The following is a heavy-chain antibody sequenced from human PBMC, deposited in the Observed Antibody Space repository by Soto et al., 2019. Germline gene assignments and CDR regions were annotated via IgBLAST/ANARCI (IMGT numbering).Heavy chain of an antibody. D-gene: IGHD3-10*01. J-gene: IGHJ6*02. Sequence: GGSLRLSCAASGFTFSSYGMHWVRQAPGKGLEWVAVISYDGSNKYYADSVKGRFTISRDNSKNTLYLQMNSLRAEDTAVYYCAKEIAMVRGVIDSDGMDVWGQGTTVTVSS. V-gene: IGHV3-30*18. CDR2: ISYDGSNK. CDR1: GFTFSSYG. CDR3: AKEIAMVRGVIDSDGMDV.